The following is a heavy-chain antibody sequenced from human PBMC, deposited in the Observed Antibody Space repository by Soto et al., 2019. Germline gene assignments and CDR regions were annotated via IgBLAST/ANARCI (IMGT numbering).Heavy chain of an antibody. CDR3: VPWDWAAGTFGYYFDY. V-gene: IGHV3-64D*06. Sequence: PGGSLRLSCSASGFTFSSYDMHWVRQAPGRGLEYVSAITNNGENTYYSDSVRGRFTISRDNSKNTLYLQMSSLRAEDTAVYNCVPWDWAAGTFGYYFDYWGQGTPVTGSS. D-gene: IGHD6-13*01. CDR1: GFTFSSYD. J-gene: IGHJ4*02. CDR2: ITNNGENT.